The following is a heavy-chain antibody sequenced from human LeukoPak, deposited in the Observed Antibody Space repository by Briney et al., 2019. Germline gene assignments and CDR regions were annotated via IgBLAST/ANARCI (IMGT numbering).Heavy chain of an antibody. CDR3: ARGRPGYYYDSSGYYYEDY. CDR2: INAGNGNT. V-gene: IGHV1-3*03. Sequence: ASVKVSCKASGYTFTSYAMHWVRQAPGQRLEWMGWINAGNGNTKYSQEFQGRVTITRDTSASTAYMELSSLRSEDMAVYYCARGRPGYYYDSSGYYYEDYWGQGTLVTVSS. D-gene: IGHD3-22*01. CDR1: GYTFTSYA. J-gene: IGHJ4*02.